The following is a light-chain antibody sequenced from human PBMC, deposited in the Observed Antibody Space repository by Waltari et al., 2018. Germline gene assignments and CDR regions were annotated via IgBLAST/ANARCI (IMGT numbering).Light chain of an antibody. J-gene: IGKJ1*01. CDR2: EAS. CDR1: QSISNY. V-gene: IGKV1-5*03. CDR3: QRSDAYWAT. Sequence: DIQMTQSPSTLSASVGDRVTITCRASQSISNYLAWYQQKPGKAPNLLIYEASTLKSGVPSRFSGSGSGTEFTLTINSLQPDDFATYYCQRSDAYWATFGQGTKVEIK.